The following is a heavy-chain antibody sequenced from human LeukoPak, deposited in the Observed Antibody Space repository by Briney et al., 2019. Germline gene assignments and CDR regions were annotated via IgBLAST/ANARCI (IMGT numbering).Heavy chain of an antibody. CDR1: GYTFTRYY. CDR3: ARDPQPPYSGYPFDY. V-gene: IGHV1-2*02. D-gene: IGHD5-12*01. Sequence: ASVRVSCKASGYTFTRYYMYWVREAPGQGLEWRGWINPNSGGTNYAQKFQGRVTMPRDTSISTAYMELSRLRSDDTAVYYCARDPQPPYSGYPFDYWGQGTLVTVSS. J-gene: IGHJ4*02. CDR2: INPNSGGT.